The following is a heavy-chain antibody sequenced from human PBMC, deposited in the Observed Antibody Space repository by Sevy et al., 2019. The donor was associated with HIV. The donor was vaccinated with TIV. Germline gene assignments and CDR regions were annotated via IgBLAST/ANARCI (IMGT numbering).Heavy chain of an antibody. J-gene: IGHJ4*02. Sequence: SETLSLTCTVSGGSMSSSDYFWGWVRQPPGKGLEWIGSIYYNGDTYHSPSLKSRVTVAVDTSKSQFFLTLTSVTAADTAIYYCARRGAWRFYFDFWGQGALVTVSS. D-gene: IGHD1-26*01. CDR1: GGSMSSSDYF. V-gene: IGHV4-39*01. CDR3: ARRGAWRFYFDF. CDR2: IYYNGDT.